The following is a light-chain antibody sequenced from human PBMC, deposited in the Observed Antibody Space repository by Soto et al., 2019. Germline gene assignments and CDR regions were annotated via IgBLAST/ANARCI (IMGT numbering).Light chain of an antibody. CDR3: QQRSNWPLT. V-gene: IGKV3-11*01. J-gene: IGKJ4*01. CDR2: DAS. CDR1: QIVSSY. Sequence: EIVLTQSPATLSLSPGERVTLSCRASQIVSSYLAWYQQKPGQAPRLLIYDASNRATGIPARFSGSGSGTDFTLTISSLEPEDFAVYYCQQRSNWPLTFGGGTKVEIK.